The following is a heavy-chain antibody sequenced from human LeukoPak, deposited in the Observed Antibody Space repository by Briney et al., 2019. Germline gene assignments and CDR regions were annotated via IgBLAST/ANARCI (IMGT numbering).Heavy chain of an antibody. CDR2: IYPADSDT. D-gene: IGHD4-17*01. J-gene: IGHJ4*02. CDR1: GYSFPTNW. CDR3: ARHGETTVTPTVYDY. Sequence: GESLKISCKASGYSFPTNWIGWVRQMPGKGLEWMGIIYPADSDTRYSPSFQGQVTISADKSINTAYLQWSSLKASDTAMYYCARHGETTVTPTVYDYWGQGTLVTVSS. V-gene: IGHV5-51*01.